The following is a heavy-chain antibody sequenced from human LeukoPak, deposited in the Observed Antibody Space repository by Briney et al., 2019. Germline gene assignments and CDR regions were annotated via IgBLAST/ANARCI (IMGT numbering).Heavy chain of an antibody. V-gene: IGHV3-9*01. D-gene: IGHD5-12*01. CDR3: AKVPYPYSGYENYYFDY. CDR2: ISWNSGSI. J-gene: IGHJ4*02. CDR1: GFTFDDYA. Sequence: GGSLRLSCAASGFTFDDYAMHWFRQAPGKGLEWVSGISWNSGSIGYADFVKGRFTISRDNAKNSLYLQMNSLRAEDTALYYCAKVPYPYSGYENYYFDYWGQGTLVTVSS.